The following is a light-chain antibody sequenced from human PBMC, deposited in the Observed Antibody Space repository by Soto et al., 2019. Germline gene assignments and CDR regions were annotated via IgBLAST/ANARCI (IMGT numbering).Light chain of an antibody. CDR1: NSNIGSNT. V-gene: IGLV1-44*01. CDR2: SNN. CDR3: ASWDDSLSGVV. J-gene: IGLJ2*01. Sequence: QSVLTQPPSASGTPGQRVSISCSGSNSNIGSNTVNWYQQVPGAAPKLLIYSNNQRPSGVPDRFSASTSATSASVAISGLQSEDDADYYCASWDDSLSGVVFGGGTKVTVL.